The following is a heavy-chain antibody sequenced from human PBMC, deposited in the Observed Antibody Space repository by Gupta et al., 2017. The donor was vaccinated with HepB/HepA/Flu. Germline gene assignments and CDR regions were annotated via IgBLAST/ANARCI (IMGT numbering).Heavy chain of an antibody. CDR3: AKGTAMVGYSDY. V-gene: IGHV3-23*01. D-gene: IGHD5-18*01. Sequence: PGKGLEWVSAISGSGGSTYYADSVKGRFTISRDNSKNTLYLQMNSLRAEDTAVYYCAKGTAMVGYSDYWGQGTLVTVSS. CDR2: ISGSGGST. J-gene: IGHJ4*02.